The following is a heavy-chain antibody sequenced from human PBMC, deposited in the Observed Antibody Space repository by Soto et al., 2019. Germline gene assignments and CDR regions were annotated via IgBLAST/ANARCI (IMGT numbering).Heavy chain of an antibody. V-gene: IGHV4-61*01. CDR3: ARYHGIQDVDTAPDAFDM. CDR1: GGSVSSGSDY. Sequence: PSETLSLASTVSGGSVSSGSDYWCWIRQPPGKGLEWIGYVYYSGSTNYNPSLKSRVTISVDTSKNQFSLKLSCVTDADTVVYYFARYHGIQDVDTAPDAFDMWGQGTMVTVS. CDR2: VYYSGST. J-gene: IGHJ3*02. D-gene: IGHD5-18*01.